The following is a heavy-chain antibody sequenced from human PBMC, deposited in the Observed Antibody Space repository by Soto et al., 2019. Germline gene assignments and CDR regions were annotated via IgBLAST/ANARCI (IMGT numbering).Heavy chain of an antibody. V-gene: IGHV1-69*12. J-gene: IGHJ4*02. Sequence: QVQLVQSGAEVKKPGSSVKVSCKASGGTFSSYAISWVRQAPGQGLEWMGGIIPIFGTANYAQKFQGRVTITAEESTSTAYMELSSLRSEDTAVYYCARDRGYCSGGSCYDGSDYWGQGTLVTVSS. CDR2: IIPIFGTA. CDR3: ARDRGYCSGGSCYDGSDY. D-gene: IGHD2-15*01. CDR1: GGTFSSYA.